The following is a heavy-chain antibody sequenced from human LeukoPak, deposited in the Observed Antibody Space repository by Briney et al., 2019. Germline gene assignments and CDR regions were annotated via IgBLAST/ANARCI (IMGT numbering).Heavy chain of an antibody. CDR1: GYTFTSYG. CDR2: ISAYNGNT. CDR3: ARGGYDILTGYHNWFDP. D-gene: IGHD3-9*01. Sequence: ASVKVSCKASGYTFTSYGISWVRQAPGQGLEWMGWISAYNGNTNYAQKLQGRVTMTTDTSTSTAYMELRSLRSDDTAVYYCARGGYDILTGYHNWFDPWGQGTLVTVSS. J-gene: IGHJ5*02. V-gene: IGHV1-18*01.